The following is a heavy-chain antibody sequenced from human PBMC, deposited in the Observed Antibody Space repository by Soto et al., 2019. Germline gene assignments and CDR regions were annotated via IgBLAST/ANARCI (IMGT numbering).Heavy chain of an antibody. Sequence: ASVKVSCKASGGTFSSYTISWVRQAPGQGLEWMGWITTYNGNTEYAQKFQGRVTMTTDASTSTAYMELWSLRSDDTAIYYCARALTGYEMEVWAQGTTVTVS. V-gene: IGHV1-18*01. J-gene: IGHJ6*02. CDR3: ARALTGYEMEV. CDR1: GGTFSSYT. D-gene: IGHD1-1*01. CDR2: ITTYNGNT.